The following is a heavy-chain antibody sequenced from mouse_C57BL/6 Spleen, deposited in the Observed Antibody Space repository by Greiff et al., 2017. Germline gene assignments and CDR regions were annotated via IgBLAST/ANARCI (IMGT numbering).Heavy chain of an antibody. Sequence: QVQLQQSGAELVRPGASVKLSCKASGYTFTDYYINWVKQRPGQGLEWIARIYPGSGNTYYNEKFKGKATLTAEKSSSTAYMQLSSLTSEDSAVYFGARWKYDYALYYAMDYWGQGTSVTVSS. CDR3: ARWKYDYALYYAMDY. J-gene: IGHJ4*01. D-gene: IGHD2-4*01. CDR1: GYTFTDYY. V-gene: IGHV1-76*01. CDR2: IYPGSGNT.